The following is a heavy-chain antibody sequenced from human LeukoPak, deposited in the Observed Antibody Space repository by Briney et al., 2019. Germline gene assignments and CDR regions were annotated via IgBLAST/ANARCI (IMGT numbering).Heavy chain of an antibody. CDR3: AKGVKQIVVVTAQHYLDY. CDR2: INPSGGST. CDR1: GYTFTSYY. Sequence: ASVKVSCKASGYTFTSYYMHWVRQAPGQGLEWMGIINPSGGSTSYAQKFQGRVTMTRDMSTSTVYMELSSLIADDTAVYYCAKGVKQIVVVTAQHYLDYWGQGTLVTVSS. J-gene: IGHJ4*02. V-gene: IGHV1-46*01. D-gene: IGHD2-21*02.